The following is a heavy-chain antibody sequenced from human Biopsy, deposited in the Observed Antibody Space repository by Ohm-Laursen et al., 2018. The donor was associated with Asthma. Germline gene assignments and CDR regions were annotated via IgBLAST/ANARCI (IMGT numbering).Heavy chain of an antibody. V-gene: IGHV4-59*12. CDR3: ARDGSSVAGTPYGMDV. CDR2: IHYRGST. D-gene: IGHD6-19*01. Sequence: SDTLSLTCTVSGGSISTYYWSWIRQPPGKGLEGVGYIHYRGSTNYNPSLKSRVTISVDTSKNQFSLKLSSVTAADTAVYYCARDGSSVAGTPYGMDVWGQGTTATVSS. CDR1: GGSISTYY. J-gene: IGHJ6*02.